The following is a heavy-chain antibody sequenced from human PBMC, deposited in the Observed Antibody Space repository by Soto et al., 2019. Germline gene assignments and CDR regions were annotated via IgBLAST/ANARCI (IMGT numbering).Heavy chain of an antibody. CDR1: GYTFTSYG. CDR3: ARDQPYYYGSGSYYLFDY. D-gene: IGHD3-10*01. V-gene: IGHV1-18*01. J-gene: IGHJ4*02. CDR2: ISAYNGNT. Sequence: ASVKVSCKASGYTFTSYGISWVRQAPGQGLEWMGWISAYNGNTNYAQKLQGRVTMTTDTSTSTAYMELRSLRSDDTALFYCARDQPYYYGSGSYYLFDYWGQGTLVTVSS.